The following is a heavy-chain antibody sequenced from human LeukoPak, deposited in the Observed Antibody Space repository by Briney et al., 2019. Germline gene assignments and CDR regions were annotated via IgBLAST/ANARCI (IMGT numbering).Heavy chain of an antibody. CDR2: ISINGGTT. V-gene: IGHV3-23*01. D-gene: IGHD3-10*01. Sequence: GKSLRLSCAASGITLNNNAMSWVRQAPGKGPEWVSSISINGGTTYYADSVKGRFTISRDNSKNTLYLQMNSLRAEDTAVYYCAKDLRSLYESGNYGWFDPWGQGALVTVSS. CDR1: GITLNNNA. CDR3: AKDLRSLYESGNYGWFDP. J-gene: IGHJ5*02.